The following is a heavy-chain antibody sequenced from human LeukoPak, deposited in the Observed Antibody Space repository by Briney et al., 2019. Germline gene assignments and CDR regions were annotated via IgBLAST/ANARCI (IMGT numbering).Heavy chain of an antibody. Sequence: SETLSLTCTVSGGSISSSSYYWGRIRQPPGKGLEWIGSIYYSGSTYYNPSLKSRVTISVDTSKNQFSLKLSSVTAADTAVYYCARPKGYYDSSDYYAYFDYWGQGTLVTVSS. D-gene: IGHD3-22*01. J-gene: IGHJ4*02. CDR2: IYYSGST. V-gene: IGHV4-39*01. CDR1: GGSISSSSYY. CDR3: ARPKGYYDSSDYYAYFDY.